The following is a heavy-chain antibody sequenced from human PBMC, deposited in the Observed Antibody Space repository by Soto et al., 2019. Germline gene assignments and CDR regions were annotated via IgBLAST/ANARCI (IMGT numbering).Heavy chain of an antibody. J-gene: IGHJ5*02. Sequence: RQLHESGSGLVKPSRTLSLTCAVCGVSISSVGYYWRWIRQPPGEGLEWIWYIYHSGSTYYNPSLKSRVTIAVDRSKHQFSLKVSSVTAADTAVYYGARGPSPGGQGTLVPVSS. CDR3: ARGPSP. CDR2: IYHSGST. V-gene: IGHV4-30-2*01. CDR1: GVSISSVGYY.